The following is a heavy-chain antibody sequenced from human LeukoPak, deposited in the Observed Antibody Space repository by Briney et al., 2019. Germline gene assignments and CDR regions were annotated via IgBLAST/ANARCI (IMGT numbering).Heavy chain of an antibody. CDR1: GGTFSSYA. D-gene: IGHD5-18*01. J-gene: IGHJ3*02. CDR2: IIPIFGTA. CDR3: ASRELSDTAIGAFDI. Sequence: SVKVSCKASGGTFSSYAISWVRQAPGQGLEWMGRIIPIFGTANYAQKFQGRVTITTDESTSTACMELSSLRSEDTAVYYCASRELSDTAIGAFDIWGQGTMVTVSS. V-gene: IGHV1-69*05.